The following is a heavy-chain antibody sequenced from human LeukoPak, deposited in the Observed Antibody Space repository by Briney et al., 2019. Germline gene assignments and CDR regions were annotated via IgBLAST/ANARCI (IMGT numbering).Heavy chain of an antibody. D-gene: IGHD5-24*01. Sequence: PGGSLRLSCAASGFTFSSYAMHWVRQAPGKGLEWVSLISWDGGSTYYADSVKGRFTISRDNSKNSLYLQMNSLRAEDTALYYCAKDVKVGGYNYFDYWGQGTLVTVSS. J-gene: IGHJ4*02. V-gene: IGHV3-43D*03. CDR1: GFTFSSYA. CDR3: AKDVKVGGYNYFDY. CDR2: ISWDGGST.